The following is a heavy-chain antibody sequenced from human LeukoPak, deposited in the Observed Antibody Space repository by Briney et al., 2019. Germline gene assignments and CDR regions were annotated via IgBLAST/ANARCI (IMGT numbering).Heavy chain of an antibody. J-gene: IGHJ5*02. CDR2: IYYSGST. D-gene: IGHD3-10*01. V-gene: IGHV4-59*01. Sequence: PSETLSLTCTVSGGSISSYYWSWIRQPPGKGLEWIGYIYYSGSTNYNPSLKSRVTISVDTSKNQFSLKLSSVTAADTAVYYCARGWFGELFSDYWFDPWGQGTLVTVSS. CDR1: GGSISSYY. CDR3: ARGWFGELFSDYWFDP.